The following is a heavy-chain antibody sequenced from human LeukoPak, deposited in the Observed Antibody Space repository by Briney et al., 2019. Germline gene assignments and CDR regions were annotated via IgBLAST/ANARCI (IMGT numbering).Heavy chain of an antibody. Sequence: PGGALRLSCAASGFTFRSYIIDWVPQAPGKGLEWRSYISSSSSTIYYADSVKRRFNRSRDNAKNSVYLQMNSLRAEDTAVYDCARVWSSGYTKDYWGQGTLVTVSS. CDR1: GFTFRSYI. CDR3: ARVWSSGYTKDY. D-gene: IGHD3-22*01. CDR2: ISSSSSTI. V-gene: IGHV3-48*04. J-gene: IGHJ4*02.